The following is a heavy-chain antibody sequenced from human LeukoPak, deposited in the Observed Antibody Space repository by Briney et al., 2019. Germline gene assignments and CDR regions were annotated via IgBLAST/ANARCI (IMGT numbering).Heavy chain of an antibody. CDR2: ISSSDNTI. CDR3: ARVMGSYATDY. J-gene: IGHJ4*02. Sequence: GGPLRLSCAASGFTFSDYYMSWIRQAPGKGLEWVSYISSSDNTIFYADSVKGRFTMSRDNAKNSLYLQMNSLRAEDTAVYYCARVMGSYATDYWGQGTLVTVSS. V-gene: IGHV3-11*04. D-gene: IGHD3-16*01. CDR1: GFTFSDYY.